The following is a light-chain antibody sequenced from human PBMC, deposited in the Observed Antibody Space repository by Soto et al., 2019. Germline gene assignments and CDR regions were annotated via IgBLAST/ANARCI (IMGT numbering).Light chain of an antibody. V-gene: IGLV1-36*01. Sequence: QSVVTQPPSVSAAPRHRVTISCSGISSNIGNNAVNWYQQLPGKAPKLLIYYDNLLPSGVSDRFSGSKSGTSASLAVSGLQSEDEADYYCAAWDYSLNGVVFGGGTKLTVL. CDR1: SSNIGNNA. CDR3: AAWDYSLNGVV. J-gene: IGLJ3*02. CDR2: YDN.